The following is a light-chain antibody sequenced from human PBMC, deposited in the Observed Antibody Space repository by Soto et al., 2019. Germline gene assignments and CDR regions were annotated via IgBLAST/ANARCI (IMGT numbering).Light chain of an antibody. J-gene: IGKJ2*01. CDR1: QSISSY. V-gene: IGKV1-39*01. Sequence: DIQMTQSPSSLSASVGDRVTITCRASQSISSYLNWYQQKPGRAPKLLIYAASSLQSGVPSRFSGSGSGTDFTLTISSLQPEDFATYYCQQSYSTTVYTFXQGTKVDIK. CDR3: QQSYSTTVYT. CDR2: AAS.